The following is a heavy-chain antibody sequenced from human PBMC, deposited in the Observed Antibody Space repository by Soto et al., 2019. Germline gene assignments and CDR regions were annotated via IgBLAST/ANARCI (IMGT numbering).Heavy chain of an antibody. D-gene: IGHD4-4*01. CDR3: GRHSTVVATQLPFDS. CDR2: IYTGESDT. V-gene: IGHV5-51*01. Sequence: GESLKISCQGSGSSVSTYWLGWVRQMPGKGLEGIVLIYTGESDTRYSPSFQGHVTISADKSIITSYLQWSSLKASDTAMYYCGRHSTVVATQLPFDSWGQGTLVTVSS. CDR1: GSSVSTYW. J-gene: IGHJ4*02.